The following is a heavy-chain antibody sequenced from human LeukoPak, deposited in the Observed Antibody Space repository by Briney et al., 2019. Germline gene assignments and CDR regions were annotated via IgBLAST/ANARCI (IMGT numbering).Heavy chain of an antibody. J-gene: IGHJ4*02. CDR2: ISAGGVDT. CDR3: AAKEGLTGYLSGSFDY. D-gene: IGHD3-9*01. CDR1: GFTFSDYY. Sequence: GGSLRLSCAASGFTFSDYYMTWVRQAPGKGLEWVSAISAGGVDTFYADSVRGRFTISRDNSKSTLYLLMNTLRAEDTAVYYCAAKEGLTGYLSGSFDYWGQGTLVTVSS. V-gene: IGHV3-23*01.